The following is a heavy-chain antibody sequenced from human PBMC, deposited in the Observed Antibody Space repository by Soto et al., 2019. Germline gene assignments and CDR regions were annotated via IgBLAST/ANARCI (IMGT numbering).Heavy chain of an antibody. J-gene: IGHJ4*02. CDR2: IYYSGTT. Sequence: SQPLSLTCAVSGYSISNSNWWGWIRQPPGKGLEWIGYIYYSGTTYYNPSLKSRVTMSVDTSKNQFSLKLTSVTAVDTAVYYCARREIQGPIDYWGQGTLVTVSS. CDR1: GYSISNSNW. V-gene: IGHV4-28*01. D-gene: IGHD1-26*01. CDR3: ARREIQGPIDY.